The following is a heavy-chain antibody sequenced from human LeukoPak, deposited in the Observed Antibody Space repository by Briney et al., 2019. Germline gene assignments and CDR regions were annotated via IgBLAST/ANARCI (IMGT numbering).Heavy chain of an antibody. Sequence: SETLSLTCTVSGGSISSYYWSWIRQPPGKGLEWIGEINHSGSTNYNPSLKSRVTISVDTSKNQFSLKLSSVTAADTAVYYCARETSTYYYDSSAVKGLDIWGQGTMVTVSS. D-gene: IGHD3-22*01. J-gene: IGHJ3*02. CDR1: GGSISSYY. CDR2: INHSGST. V-gene: IGHV4-59*12. CDR3: ARETSTYYYDSSAVKGLDI.